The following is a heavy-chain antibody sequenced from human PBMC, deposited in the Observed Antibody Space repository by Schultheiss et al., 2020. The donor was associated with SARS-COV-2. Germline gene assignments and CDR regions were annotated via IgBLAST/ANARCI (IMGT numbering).Heavy chain of an antibody. Sequence: GGSLRLSCAASGFTFSSYAMHWVRQAPGKGLEWVAVISYDGSNKYYADAVKGRFTISRDNAKNSLYLQMNSLRVEDTAVYYCVVITYYFDYWGQGTLVTVSS. CDR3: VVITYYFDY. CDR1: GFTFSSYA. CDR2: ISYDGSNK. J-gene: IGHJ4*02. V-gene: IGHV3-30*07. D-gene: IGHD3-22*01.